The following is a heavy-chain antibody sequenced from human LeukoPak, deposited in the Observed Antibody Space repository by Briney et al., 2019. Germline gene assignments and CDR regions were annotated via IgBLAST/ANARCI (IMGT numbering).Heavy chain of an antibody. CDR2: FDPEGGET. V-gene: IGHV1-24*01. CDR3: ATETYCGGDCYEG. J-gene: IGHJ4*02. Sequence: GASVKVSCKVSGYTLTELSMHWVRQAPGKGLEWMGGFDPEGGETSYAQKFQGRVTMTEDTSTATTYLELSSLRSEDTAVYYCATETYCGGDCYEGWGQGTLVTVSS. CDR1: GYTLTELS. D-gene: IGHD2-21*02.